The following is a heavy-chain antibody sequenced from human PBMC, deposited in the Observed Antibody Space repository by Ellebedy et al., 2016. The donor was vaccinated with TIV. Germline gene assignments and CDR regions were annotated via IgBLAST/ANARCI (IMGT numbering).Heavy chain of an antibody. CDR3: ASPYGDGTPYYFDY. Sequence: GESLKISCAASGFTFSSYGMHWVRQAPGKGLEWVAFIRYDGSNKYYADSVKGRFTISRDNSKNTLYLQMNSLRAEDTAVYYCASPYGDGTPYYFDYWGQGTLVTVSS. CDR2: IRYDGSNK. CDR1: GFTFSSYG. V-gene: IGHV3-30*02. D-gene: IGHD4-17*01. J-gene: IGHJ4*02.